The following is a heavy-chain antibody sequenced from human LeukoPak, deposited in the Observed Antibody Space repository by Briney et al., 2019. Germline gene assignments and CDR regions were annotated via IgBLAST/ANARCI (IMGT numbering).Heavy chain of an antibody. V-gene: IGHV4-34*01. J-gene: IGHJ4*02. Sequence: SETLSLTCAVYGGSFSGYYWSWIRQPPGKGLEWIGEINHSGSTNYNPSLKSRVTISVDTSKNQFSLKLSPVTAADTAVYYCARWVAARHKRTYYFDYWGQGTLVTVSS. D-gene: IGHD6-6*01. CDR1: GGSFSGYY. CDR2: INHSGST. CDR3: ARWVAARHKRTYYFDY.